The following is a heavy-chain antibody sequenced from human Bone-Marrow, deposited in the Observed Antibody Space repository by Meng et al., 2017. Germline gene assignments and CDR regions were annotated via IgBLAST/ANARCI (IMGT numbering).Heavy chain of an antibody. Sequence: EQLLQWWAGLLKPSETLALTCVVSGVSFSDYYWSWIRQPPGKGLEWSGEINHSGSTNYNPSLESRATISVDTSQNNLSLKLSSVTAADSAVYYCARGPTTMAHDFDYWGQGTLVTVSS. CDR1: GVSFSDYY. CDR3: ARGPTTMAHDFDY. V-gene: IGHV4-34*02. D-gene: IGHD4-11*01. J-gene: IGHJ4*02. CDR2: INHSGST.